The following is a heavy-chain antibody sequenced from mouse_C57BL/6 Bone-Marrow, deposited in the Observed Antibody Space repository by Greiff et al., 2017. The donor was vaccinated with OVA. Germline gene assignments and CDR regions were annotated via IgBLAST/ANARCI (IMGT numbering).Heavy chain of an antibody. Sequence: EVQLQQSGPELVKPGASVKISCKASGYTFTDYYMNWVKQSHGKSLEWIGDINPNNGGTSYNQKFKGKATLTVDKSSSTAYMELRSLTSEDSAVDYCARRVFAYWGQGTLVTVSA. CDR3: ARRVFAY. V-gene: IGHV1-26*01. J-gene: IGHJ3*01. CDR1: GYTFTDYY. CDR2: INPNNGGT.